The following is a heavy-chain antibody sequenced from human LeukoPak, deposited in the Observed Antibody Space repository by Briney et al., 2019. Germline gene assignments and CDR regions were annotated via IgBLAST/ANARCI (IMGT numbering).Heavy chain of an antibody. D-gene: IGHD1/OR15-1a*01. J-gene: IGHJ5*02. CDR3: ARDPGGGEQRFDP. V-gene: IGHV1-2*02. CDR1: GYTFTGYY. CDR2: INANSGGT. Sequence: ASVKVSCKASGYTFTGYYMHWVRQAPGQGLEWLGWINANSGGTKYAQTFQGRVTITRDTSISTAYMGLSSLRSDDTAVYYCARDPGGGEQRFDPWGQGTLVTVSS.